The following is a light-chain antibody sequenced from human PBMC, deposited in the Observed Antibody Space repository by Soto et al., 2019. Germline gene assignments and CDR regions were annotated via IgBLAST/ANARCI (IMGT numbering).Light chain of an antibody. J-gene: IGKJ1*01. CDR3: QQSGSSPWT. CDR1: QTVTKSY. Sequence: ETVLTQSPGTLSLSPGERATLSCRASQTVTKSYLAWYQQKPGQAPRLLIFGTSSMATGVPDRFSGSGSGTDFTLTSISLDPEDFAVDFCQQSGSSPWTFGHGTKVEIK. V-gene: IGKV3-20*01. CDR2: GTS.